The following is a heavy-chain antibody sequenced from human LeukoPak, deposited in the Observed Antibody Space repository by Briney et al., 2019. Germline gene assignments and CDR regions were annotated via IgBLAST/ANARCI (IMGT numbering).Heavy chain of an antibody. V-gene: IGHV1-2*02. CDR3: ARGLKSRYYDFWSGYSNWFDP. CDR2: INPNSGST. Sequence: ASVKVSCKASGYTFTSYGISWVRQAPGQGLEWMGWINPNSGSTNYAQKFQGRVTMTRDTSISTAYMELSRLRSDDTAVYYCARGLKSRYYDFWSGYSNWFDPWGQGTLVTVSS. D-gene: IGHD3-3*01. J-gene: IGHJ5*02. CDR1: GYTFTSYG.